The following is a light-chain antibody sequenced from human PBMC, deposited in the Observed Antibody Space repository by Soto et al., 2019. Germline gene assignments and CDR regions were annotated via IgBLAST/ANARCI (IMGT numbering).Light chain of an antibody. CDR1: QSISSNY. CDR2: DAS. Sequence: EILLTQSPGTLSLSPGERATLSCRTSQSISSNYLAWYQQKPGQAPRLLIYDASSRATGIPDRFSASGSGTDFTLTISSLEPEDFAVYYCQQYVASPYTFGQGTKVDIK. J-gene: IGKJ2*01. CDR3: QQYVASPYT. V-gene: IGKV3-20*01.